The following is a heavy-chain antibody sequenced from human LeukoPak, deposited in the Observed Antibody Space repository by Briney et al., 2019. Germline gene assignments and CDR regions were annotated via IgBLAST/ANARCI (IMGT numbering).Heavy chain of an antibody. D-gene: IGHD5-12*01. J-gene: IGHJ6*02. CDR1: GYTFTGYY. CDR3: ARGGYPRSLYYYYGMDV. V-gene: IGHV1-2*02. CDR2: INPNSGGT. Sequence: ASVKVSCKASGYTFTGYYMHWVRQAPGQGHEWMGWINPNSGGTNYAQKFQGRVTMTRDTSISTAYMELSRLRSDDTAVYYCARGGYPRSLYYYYGMDVWGQGTTVTVSS.